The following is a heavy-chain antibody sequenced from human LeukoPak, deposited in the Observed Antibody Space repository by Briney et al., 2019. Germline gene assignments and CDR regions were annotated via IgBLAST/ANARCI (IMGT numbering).Heavy chain of an antibody. V-gene: IGHV1-24*01. CDR2: FDPEDGET. J-gene: IGHJ4*02. Sequence: ASVKVSCKVSGYTLTELSMHWVRQAPGKGLEWMGGFDPEDGETIYAQKFQGRVTMTEDTSTDTAYMELSSLRSEDTAVYYCARDSSSSWSAWYFDYWGQGTLVTVSS. CDR3: ARDSSSSWSAWYFDY. CDR1: GYTLTELS. D-gene: IGHD6-13*01.